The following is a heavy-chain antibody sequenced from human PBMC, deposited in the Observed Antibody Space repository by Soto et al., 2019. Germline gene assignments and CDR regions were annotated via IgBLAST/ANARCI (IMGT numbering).Heavy chain of an antibody. Sequence: QVQLQQRGAGLLKPSETLSLTCAVYGGSFSGYYWSWIRPPTGKGLEWIGEINHSGSTNYNPSLKSRVTISVDTSKNQFSLKLSSVTAADTAVYYCARVTGRYYYGMDVWGQGTTVTVSS. CDR2: INHSGST. V-gene: IGHV4-34*01. CDR3: ARVTGRYYYGMDV. CDR1: GGSFSGYY. J-gene: IGHJ6*02.